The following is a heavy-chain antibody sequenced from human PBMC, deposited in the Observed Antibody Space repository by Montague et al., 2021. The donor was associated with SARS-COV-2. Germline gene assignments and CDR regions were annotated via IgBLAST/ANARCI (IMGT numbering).Heavy chain of an antibody. CDR1: GFTFSSYS. Sequence: SLRLSCAASGFTFSSYSMNWVRQAPGKGLEWVSSISSSSSYIYYADSVKGRLTISRDNAKNSLYLQMNSLRAEDTAVYYCVRDRGDDYEEFDPWGQGTLVTVSS. CDR2: ISSSSSYI. CDR3: VRDRGDDYEEFDP. V-gene: IGHV3-21*01. J-gene: IGHJ5*02. D-gene: IGHD4-17*01.